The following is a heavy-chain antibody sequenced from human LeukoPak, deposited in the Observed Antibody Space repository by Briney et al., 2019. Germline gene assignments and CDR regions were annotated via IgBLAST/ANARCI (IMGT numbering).Heavy chain of an antibody. D-gene: IGHD3-9*01. CDR1: GGSISSSSYY. CDR3: ARLIANYYDILTGYPYYFDY. CDR2: IYYRGST. J-gene: IGHJ4*02. V-gene: IGHV4-39*01. Sequence: SETLSLTCTVSGGSISSSSYYWGWIRQPPGKGLEWIGSIYYRGSTYYNPSLKSRVTISVDTSKNQFSLKLSSVTAADTAVYYCARLIANYYDILTGYPYYFDYWGQGTLVTVSS.